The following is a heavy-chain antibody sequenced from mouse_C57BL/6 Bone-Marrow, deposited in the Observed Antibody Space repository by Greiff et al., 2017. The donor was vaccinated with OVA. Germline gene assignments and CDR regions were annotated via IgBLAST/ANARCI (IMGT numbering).Heavy chain of an antibody. Sequence: EVMLVESGGGLVKPGGSLKLSCAASGFTFSSYTMSWVRQTPEKRLEWVATISGGGGNTYYPDSVKGRFTISRDNAKNTLYLQMSSLRSEDTALYYCARLGTTVVAGDWYFDVWGTGTTVTVSS. V-gene: IGHV5-9*01. CDR2: ISGGGGNT. D-gene: IGHD1-1*01. CDR1: GFTFSSYT. CDR3: ARLGTTVVAGDWYFDV. J-gene: IGHJ1*03.